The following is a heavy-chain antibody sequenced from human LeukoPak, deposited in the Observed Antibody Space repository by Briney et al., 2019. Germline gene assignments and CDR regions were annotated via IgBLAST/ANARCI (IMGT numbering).Heavy chain of an antibody. CDR3: AKQGSYLDY. CDR2: IGTSNSDR. CDR1: GFSFSYQG. Sequence: GGSLRLSCAGSGFSFSYQGMTWVRQAPGKGLEWVSSIGTSNSDRYYADSVKGRFTISRDNSKNTLYLQMNSLRAEDTAVYYCAKQGSYLDYWGQGPLVTVSS. J-gene: IGHJ4*02. D-gene: IGHD3-10*01. V-gene: IGHV3-23*01.